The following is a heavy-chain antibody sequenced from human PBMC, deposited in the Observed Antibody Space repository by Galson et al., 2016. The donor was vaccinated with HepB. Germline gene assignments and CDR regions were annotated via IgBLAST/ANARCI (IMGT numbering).Heavy chain of an antibody. CDR1: GFTFSSFT. CDR2: VSPDGDKG. V-gene: IGHV3-30*04. D-gene: IGHD2-21*02. CDR3: ARARVVTGIYDAFNV. J-gene: IGHJ3*01. Sequence: SLRLSCAASGFTFSSFTMHWVRRAPGTGLEWLALVSPDGDKGYYADSVKGRFSISRDNSRNTLYLHTNSLRPDDTATYFCARARVVTGIYDAFNVWGQGTVVTVAS.